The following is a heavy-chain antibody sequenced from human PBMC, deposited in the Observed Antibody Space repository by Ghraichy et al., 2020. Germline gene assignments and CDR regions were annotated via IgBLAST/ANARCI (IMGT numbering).Heavy chain of an antibody. CDR2: ISSSSSTI. J-gene: IGHJ4*02. CDR3: ARDYSIKQLAYYFDY. Sequence: GGSLRLSCAASGFTFSSYSMNWVRQAPGKGLEWVSYISSSSSTIYYADSVKGRFTISRENAKNSLYLQMNSLRDEDTAVYYCARDYSIKQLAYYFDYWGQGTLVTVSS. D-gene: IGHD6-6*01. V-gene: IGHV3-48*02. CDR1: GFTFSSYS.